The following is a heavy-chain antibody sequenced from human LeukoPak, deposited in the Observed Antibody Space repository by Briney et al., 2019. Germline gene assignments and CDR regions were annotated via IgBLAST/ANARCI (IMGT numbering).Heavy chain of an antibody. D-gene: IGHD1-26*01. CDR1: GFTFSSYS. V-gene: IGHV3-21*01. CDR2: ISSSSSYI. CDR3: AKDSGGSADDAFDI. Sequence: GGSLRLSCAASGFTFSSYSMNWVRQAPGKGLEWVSSISSSSSYIYYADSVKGRFTISRDNSKNTLYLQMNSLRAEDTAVYYCAKDSGGSADDAFDIWGQGTMVTVSS. J-gene: IGHJ3*02.